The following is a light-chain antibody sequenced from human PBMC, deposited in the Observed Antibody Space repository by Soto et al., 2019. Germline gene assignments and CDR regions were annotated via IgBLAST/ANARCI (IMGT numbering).Light chain of an antibody. CDR2: GAS. CDR1: QRLSASD. V-gene: IGKV3-15*01. Sequence: EIFFTQSPGTLSLSPGQRATLSCRASQRLSASDIAWYQQKPGKAPKLLIYGASTRATGIPARFSGSGSGTEFTLTISSLQSEDFAVYYCQQYNNWPQNITFGQGTRLEIK. CDR3: QQYNNWPQNIT. J-gene: IGKJ5*01.